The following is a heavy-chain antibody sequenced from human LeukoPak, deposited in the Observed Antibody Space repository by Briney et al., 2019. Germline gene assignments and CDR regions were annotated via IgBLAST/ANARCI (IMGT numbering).Heavy chain of an antibody. CDR3: ARPATVLVRSYYMDV. CDR2: INPNSGGT. V-gene: IGHV1-2*02. CDR1: GYTFTGYY. Sequence: GASVKVSCKASGYTFTGYYMHWVRQAPGQGLEWMGWINPNSGGTNYAQKFQGRVTMTRDTSISTAYMELSRLRSDDTAVYYCARPATVLVRSYYMDVWGKGTTVTVSS. J-gene: IGHJ6*03. D-gene: IGHD6-13*01.